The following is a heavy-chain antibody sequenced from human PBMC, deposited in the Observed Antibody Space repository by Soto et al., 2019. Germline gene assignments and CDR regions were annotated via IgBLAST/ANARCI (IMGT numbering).Heavy chain of an antibody. J-gene: IGHJ5*01. CDR1: GDSISNLDYF. V-gene: IGHV4-30-4*01. Sequence: SETLSLTCSVSGDSISNLDYFWAWIRQPPGQALEYIGYIYKSATTYYNPSFESRVAISVDTSKSQFSLNVTSVTAADTAVYFCARGRFCLTGRCFPNWFDSWGQGALVTVSS. CDR2: IYKSATT. D-gene: IGHD7-27*01. CDR3: ARGRFCLTGRCFPNWFDS.